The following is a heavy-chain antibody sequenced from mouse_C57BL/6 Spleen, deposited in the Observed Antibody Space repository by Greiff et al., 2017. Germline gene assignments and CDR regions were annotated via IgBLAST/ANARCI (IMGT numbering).Heavy chain of an antibody. CDR2: INPRHGGT. J-gene: IGHJ3*01. CDR3: ASYYVSSAWFAY. D-gene: IGHD1-1*01. Sequence: QVQLQQPGTELVKPGASVKLSCKASGYTFTSYWMHWVKQRPGQGLEWIGNINPRHGGTNYNEKFKGKSTLTVDKSSSTAYMQLSSLTSEDAAVYYCASYYVSSAWFAYWGQGTLVTVSA. V-gene: IGHV1-53*01. CDR1: GYTFTSYW.